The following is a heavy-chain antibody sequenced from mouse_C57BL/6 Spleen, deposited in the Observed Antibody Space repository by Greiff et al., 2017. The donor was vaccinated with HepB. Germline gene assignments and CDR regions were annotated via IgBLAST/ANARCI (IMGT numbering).Heavy chain of an antibody. V-gene: IGHV1-72*01. Sequence: VQLQQSGAELVKPGASVKLSCKASGYTFTSYWMHWVKQRPGRGLEWIGRIDPNSGGTKYNEKFKSKATLTVDKASSTAYMQLSSLTSEDTAVYYCARPLKSYYYARDYWGQGTSVTVSS. CDR1: GYTFTSYW. CDR3: ARPLKSYYYARDY. CDR2: IDPNSGGT. D-gene: IGHD6-1*01. J-gene: IGHJ4*01.